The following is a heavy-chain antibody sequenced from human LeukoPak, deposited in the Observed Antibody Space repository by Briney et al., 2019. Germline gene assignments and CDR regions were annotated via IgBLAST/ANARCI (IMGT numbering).Heavy chain of an antibody. J-gene: IGHJ4*02. Sequence: GGSLRLSCTASGFTFSSYTMNWVRQAPGKRLEWVSSITSSSIYIYYADSVKGRFTISRDNAKNSLYLQMNSLRAEDTAVYYCARDPLTHSGRYYYFDYWGQGTLVTVSS. V-gene: IGHV3-21*01. CDR1: GFTFSSYT. CDR2: ITSSSIYI. CDR3: ARDPLTHSGRYYYFDY. D-gene: IGHD1-26*01.